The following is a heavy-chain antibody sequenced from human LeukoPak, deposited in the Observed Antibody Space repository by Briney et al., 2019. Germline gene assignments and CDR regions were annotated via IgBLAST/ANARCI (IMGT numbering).Heavy chain of an antibody. D-gene: IGHD5-18*01. V-gene: IGHV3-48*03. Sequence: GGSLRLSCAASGFTFSSYEMNWVRQAPGKGLEWVSYISSSGSTIYYADSVKGRFTISRDNAKNSLYLQMNSLRAEDTAVYYCARAERDTAMATPTFDYWGQGTLSPSPQ. J-gene: IGHJ4*02. CDR3: ARAERDTAMATPTFDY. CDR2: ISSSGSTI. CDR1: GFTFSSYE.